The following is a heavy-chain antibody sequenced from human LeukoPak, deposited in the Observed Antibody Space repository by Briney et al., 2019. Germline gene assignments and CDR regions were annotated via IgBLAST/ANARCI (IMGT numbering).Heavy chain of an antibody. V-gene: IGHV1-69*13. J-gene: IGHJ3*02. D-gene: IGHD6-19*01. Sequence: SVKVSCKASGGTCSSYAISWVRQAPGQGLEWMGGIIPIFGTANYAQKFQGRVTITADESTSTAYMELSSLRSEDTAVYYCARPEWVAYSSGWFDAFDIWGQGTMVTVSS. CDR3: ARPEWVAYSSGWFDAFDI. CDR1: GGTCSSYA. CDR2: IIPIFGTA.